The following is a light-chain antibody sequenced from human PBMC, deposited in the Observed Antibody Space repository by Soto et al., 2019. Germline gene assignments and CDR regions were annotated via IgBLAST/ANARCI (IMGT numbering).Light chain of an antibody. CDR2: DAS. CDR3: QQYHKWPPQYT. J-gene: IGKJ2*01. Sequence: EIVMTQSPVTLSVSPGERATLSCRASQNINSDLAWYQQRPGQAPRLLIYDASSRATDIPPRIRGSGSGTDFNLTISSLQSEDLGVYFCQQYHKWPPQYTIGQGTKLEI. CDR1: QNINSD. V-gene: IGKV3-15*01.